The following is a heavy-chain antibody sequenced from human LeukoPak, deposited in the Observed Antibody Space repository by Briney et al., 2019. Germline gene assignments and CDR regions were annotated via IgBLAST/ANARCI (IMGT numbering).Heavy chain of an antibody. CDR1: GGSFSGYY. J-gene: IGHJ4*02. V-gene: IGHV4-34*01. CDR2: INHSGST. D-gene: IGHD2-21*01. Sequence: SETLSLTCAVYGGSFSGYYWSWIRQPPGKGLEWIGEINHSGSTYYNPSLKSRVTISVDTSKNQFSLKLSSVTAADTAVYYCARVAVVYFDYWGQGTLVTVSS. CDR3: ARVAVVYFDY.